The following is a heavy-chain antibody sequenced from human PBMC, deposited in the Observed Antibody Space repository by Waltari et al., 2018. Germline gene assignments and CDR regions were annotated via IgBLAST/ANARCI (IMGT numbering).Heavy chain of an antibody. CDR3: AREYYTHFDY. D-gene: IGHD3-10*01. CDR2: ISRSSSTV. V-gene: IGHV3-48*01. Sequence: EVHLVQSGGGLVQPGGSLILSCAASGFNFRSYSMDWFRQAPGKGLEWVSYISRSSSTVYYADSVKGRFTISRDNAKNSLYLQMNSLRAEDTAVYYCAREYYTHFDYWGQGTLVTVSS. J-gene: IGHJ4*02. CDR1: GFNFRSYS.